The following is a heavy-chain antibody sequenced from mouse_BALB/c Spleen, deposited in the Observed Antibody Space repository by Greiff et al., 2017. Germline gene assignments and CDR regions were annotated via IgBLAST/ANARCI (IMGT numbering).Heavy chain of an antibody. V-gene: IGHV1-54*01. J-gene: IGHJ4*01. D-gene: IGHD2-1*01. CDR2: INPGSGGT. CDR3: ARWDYGNYENAMDY. CDR1: GYAFTNYL. Sequence: QVQLQQSGAELVRPGTSVKVSCKASGYAFTNYLIEWVKKRPGQGLEWIGVINPGSGGTNYNEKFKGKATLTADKSSSTAYMQLSSLTSDDSAVYFCARWDYGNYENAMDYWGQGTSVTVSS.